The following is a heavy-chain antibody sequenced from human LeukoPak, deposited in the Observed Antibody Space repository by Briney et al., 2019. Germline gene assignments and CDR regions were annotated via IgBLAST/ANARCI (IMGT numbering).Heavy chain of an antibody. J-gene: IGHJ4*02. CDR3: ARGPLYGGTDY. V-gene: IGHV4-34*01. Sequence: SETLSLTCAVYGGSFSGYYWSWIRQPPGKGLEWIGEINHSGSTNYNPSLKSRVTISVDTSKNQFSLKLSSVTGADTAVYYCARGPLYGGTDYWGQGTLVTVSS. CDR1: GGSFSGYY. D-gene: IGHD4-23*01. CDR2: INHSGST.